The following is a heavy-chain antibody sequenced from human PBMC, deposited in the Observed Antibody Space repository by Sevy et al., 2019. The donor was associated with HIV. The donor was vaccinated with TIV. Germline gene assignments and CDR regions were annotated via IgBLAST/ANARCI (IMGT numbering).Heavy chain of an antibody. Sequence: GGSLRLSCAASGFTFSSYAMSWVRQAPGKGLEWVSAISGSGGSTYYGDSVKGRFTISRDNSKNTLYLQMNSLRAEDTAVYYCAKVSIQYSSSDPLGWFDPWGQGTLVTVSS. D-gene: IGHD6-13*01. J-gene: IGHJ5*02. CDR1: GFTFSSYA. V-gene: IGHV3-23*01. CDR3: AKVSIQYSSSDPLGWFDP. CDR2: ISGSGGST.